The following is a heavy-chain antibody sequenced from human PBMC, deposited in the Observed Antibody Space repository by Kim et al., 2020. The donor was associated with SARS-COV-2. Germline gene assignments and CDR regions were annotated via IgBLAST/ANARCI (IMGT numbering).Heavy chain of an antibody. V-gene: IGHV4-38-2*01. CDR2: ISHSGDT. CDR3: AGQVVTGWFNFDM. J-gene: IGHJ3*02. CDR1: GSPFGYAYY. D-gene: IGHD6-19*01. Sequence: SETLSLTCSVSGSPFGYAYYWGWIRQPPGRGLEWIGSISHSGDTYYKTAVQSRITISVDTSKNQFSLNLSSVTAADTALYFCAGQVVTGWFNFDMWGQGRMVTVSS.